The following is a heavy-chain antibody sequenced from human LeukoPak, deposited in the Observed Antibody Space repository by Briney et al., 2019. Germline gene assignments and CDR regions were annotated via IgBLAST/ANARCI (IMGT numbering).Heavy chain of an antibody. D-gene: IGHD6-19*01. Sequence: SETLSLTCNVSGGSISSYYWSWIRQPPGKGLEWIGYIYTSGSTNYNPSLKSRVTISVDTSKNQFSLKLSSVTAADTAVYYCASSNLGYSSGWYERSYYMDVWGKGTTVTVSS. J-gene: IGHJ6*03. CDR3: ASSNLGYSSGWYERSYYMDV. CDR2: IYTSGST. CDR1: GGSISSYY. V-gene: IGHV4-4*09.